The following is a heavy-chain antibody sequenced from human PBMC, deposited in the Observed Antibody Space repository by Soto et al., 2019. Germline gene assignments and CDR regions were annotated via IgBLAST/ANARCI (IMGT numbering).Heavy chain of an antibody. V-gene: IGHV3-33*01. J-gene: IGHJ5*02. Sequence: LRLSCAASGFTFSNYGMHWVRQAPGKGLEWVAVIWYDGSNKYYADSVKGRFTISRDNSKNTLYLQMNSLRAEDTAVYYCARDDYGSWFDPWGQGTLVTVSS. CDR2: IWYDGSNK. CDR3: ARDDYGSWFDP. CDR1: GFTFSNYG. D-gene: IGHD4-17*01.